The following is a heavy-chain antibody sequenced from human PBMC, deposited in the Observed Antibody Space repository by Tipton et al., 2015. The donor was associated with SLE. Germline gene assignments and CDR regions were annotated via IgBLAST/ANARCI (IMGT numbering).Heavy chain of an antibody. CDR3: ARGPTITIVGVVISYYFDD. J-gene: IGHJ4*02. CDR2: INHSGFT. Sequence: TLSLTCAVYGGSFSGYYWSWIRQPPGKGLEWIGEINHSGFTNYNPSLKSRVTISVDTSKNQFSLKLSSVTAADTAVYYCARGPTITIVGVVISYYFDDWGQGTLVTVSS. D-gene: IGHD3-3*01. CDR1: GGSFSGYY. V-gene: IGHV4-34*01.